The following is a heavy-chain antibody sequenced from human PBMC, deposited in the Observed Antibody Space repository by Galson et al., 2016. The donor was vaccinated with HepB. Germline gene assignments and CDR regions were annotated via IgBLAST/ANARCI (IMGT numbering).Heavy chain of an antibody. CDR3: AREGAIFGVVTNWFDP. D-gene: IGHD3-3*01. Sequence: SLRLSCAASGFTFSSYSMNWVRQAPGKGLEWVSYISSSSSTIYYADSVKGRFTISRDNAKNSLYLQMNSLRAEDTAVYDCAREGAIFGVVTNWFDPWGQGTLVTVSS. CDR2: ISSSSSTI. J-gene: IGHJ5*02. V-gene: IGHV3-48*01. CDR1: GFTFSSYS.